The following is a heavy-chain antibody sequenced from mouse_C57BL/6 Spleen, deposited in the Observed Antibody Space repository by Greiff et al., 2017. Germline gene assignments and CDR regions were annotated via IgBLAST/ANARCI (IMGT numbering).Heavy chain of an antibody. Sequence: EVKLQESGPGMVKPSQSLSLTCTVTGYSITSGYDWHWIRHFPGNNLELMGYISYSGSTNYNPYFKSRISITHDTSKNQFFRKLNSVTTEDTATYYCERGGTAFAYWGQGTLVTVSA. D-gene: IGHD3-3*01. CDR2: ISYSGST. CDR1: GYSITSGYD. CDR3: ERGGTAFAY. J-gene: IGHJ3*01. V-gene: IGHV3-1*01.